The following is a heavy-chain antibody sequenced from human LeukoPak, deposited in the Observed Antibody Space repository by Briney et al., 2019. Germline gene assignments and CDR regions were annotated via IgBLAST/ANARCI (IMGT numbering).Heavy chain of an antibody. Sequence: SETLSLTCTVSGGSISSYYWSWIRQPPGKGLEWIGSIYYSGSTYYNPSLKSRVTISVDTSKNQFSLKLSSVTAADAAVYYCARDGNGGWVPSWGQGTLVTVSS. CDR3: ARDGNGGWVPS. J-gene: IGHJ5*02. CDR2: IYYSGST. D-gene: IGHD2-8*01. CDR1: GGSISSYY. V-gene: IGHV4-59*12.